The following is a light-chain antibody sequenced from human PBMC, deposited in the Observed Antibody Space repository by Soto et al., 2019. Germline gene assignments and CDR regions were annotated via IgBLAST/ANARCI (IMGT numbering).Light chain of an antibody. Sequence: QSALTQPASVSGSPGQSITISCTGTSSDVGSYNLVSWYQHHPDKAPKLIIFEGSKRPSGVASRFSGSKSDDTASLTISGLQAEDEADYYCCSYAGVTTVLFGGGTKLTVL. V-gene: IGLV2-23*01. CDR1: SSDVGSYNL. CDR3: CSYAGVTTVL. J-gene: IGLJ2*01. CDR2: EGS.